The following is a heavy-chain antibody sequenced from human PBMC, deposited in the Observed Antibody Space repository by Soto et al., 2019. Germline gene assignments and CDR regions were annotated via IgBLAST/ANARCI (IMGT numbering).Heavy chain of an antibody. CDR2: IIPIFGTA. D-gene: IGHD6-13*01. V-gene: IGHV1-69*13. Sequence: RASVKVSCKASGGTFSSYALSWVRQAPGQGLEWMGGIIPIFGTANYAQKFQGRVTITADESTSTAYMELSSLRSEDTAVYYCARGYSSSWPVLYYGMDVWGQGTTVTVSS. CDR1: GGTFSSYA. CDR3: ARGYSSSWPVLYYGMDV. J-gene: IGHJ6*02.